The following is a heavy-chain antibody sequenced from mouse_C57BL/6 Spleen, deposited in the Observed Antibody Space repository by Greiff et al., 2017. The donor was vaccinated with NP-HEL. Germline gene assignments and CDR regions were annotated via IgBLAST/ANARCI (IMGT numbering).Heavy chain of an antibody. J-gene: IGHJ3*01. Sequence: QVQLKQPGAELVKPGASVKLSCKASGYTFTSYWMHWVKQRPGQGLEWIGMIHPNSGSTNYNEKFKSKATLTVDKSSSTAYMQLSSLTSEDSAVYYCARGAQGWFAYWGQGTLVTVSA. D-gene: IGHD3-1*01. CDR2: IHPNSGST. CDR1: GYTFTSYW. CDR3: ARGAQGWFAY. V-gene: IGHV1-64*01.